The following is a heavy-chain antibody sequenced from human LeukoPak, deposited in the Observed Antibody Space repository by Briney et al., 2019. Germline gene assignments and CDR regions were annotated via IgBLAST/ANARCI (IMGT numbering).Heavy chain of an antibody. D-gene: IGHD3-10*01. CDR3: ARDGRITMVRGVINEGGWFDP. J-gene: IGHJ5*02. CDR1: GFTFSSYA. CDR2: ISGSGGST. V-gene: IGHV3-23*01. Sequence: GGSLRLSCAASGFTFSSYAMSWVRQAPGKGLEWVSAISGSGGSTYYADSVKGRFTISRDNSKNTLYLQMNSLRAEDTAVYYCARDGRITMVRGVINEGGWFDPWGQGTLVTVSS.